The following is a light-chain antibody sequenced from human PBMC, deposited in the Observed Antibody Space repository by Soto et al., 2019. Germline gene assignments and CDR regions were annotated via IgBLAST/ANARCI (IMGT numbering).Light chain of an antibody. Sequence: EVVLTQSPGTLSLSPGERATLSGRASQSVRTSDVTWYQHQPGQAPRLLIYGAFNRATDIPDRFSGSGSGTDFTLTISRLEAEDFAVYYCQHCGNSRYTFGQGTRLEIK. J-gene: IGKJ2*01. V-gene: IGKV3-20*01. CDR1: QSVRTSD. CDR3: QHCGNSRYT. CDR2: GAF.